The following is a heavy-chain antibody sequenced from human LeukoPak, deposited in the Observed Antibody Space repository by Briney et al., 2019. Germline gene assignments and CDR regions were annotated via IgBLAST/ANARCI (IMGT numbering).Heavy chain of an antibody. CDR1: GFTFSSYW. V-gene: IGHV3-7*01. J-gene: IGHJ3*02. D-gene: IGHD2-2*02. Sequence: GGSLRLSCAASGFTFSSYWMSWVRQAPGKGLEWVANIKQDGSEKYYVDSVKGRFTISRDNAKNSLYLQMNSLRGEDTAVYYCARRIVVVPAAITGGAFDIWGQGTMVTVSS. CDR3: ARRIVVVPAAITGGAFDI. CDR2: IKQDGSEK.